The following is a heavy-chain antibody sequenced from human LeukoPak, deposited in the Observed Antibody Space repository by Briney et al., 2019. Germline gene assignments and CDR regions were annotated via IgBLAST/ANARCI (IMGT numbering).Heavy chain of an antibody. Sequence: GGSLRLSCAASGFTFDDYAMHWVRQAPGKGLEWVSGISWNSGSIGYADSVKGRFTISRDNAKNSLYLQMNSLRAEDTALYYCAKDSSGYPRSYFDYWGQGTLVTVSS. V-gene: IGHV3-9*01. D-gene: IGHD3-22*01. CDR2: ISWNSGSI. CDR1: GFTFDDYA. CDR3: AKDSSGYPRSYFDY. J-gene: IGHJ4*02.